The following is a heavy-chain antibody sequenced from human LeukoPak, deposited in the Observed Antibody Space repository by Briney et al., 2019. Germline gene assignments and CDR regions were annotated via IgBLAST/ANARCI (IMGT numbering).Heavy chain of an antibody. CDR3: ARRRTMFGYFAGEFDY. Sequence: SETLSLTCTVSGGSISSSSYYWGWIRHPPGKGLEWIGSIYYSGSSNNNPPLKSLVTISVDTSKNQFSLKLSSVTAADTAVYYCARRRTMFGYFAGEFDYWGQGTLVTVSS. CDR1: GGSISSSSYY. D-gene: IGHD3-10*02. CDR2: IYYSGSS. J-gene: IGHJ4*02. V-gene: IGHV4-39*01.